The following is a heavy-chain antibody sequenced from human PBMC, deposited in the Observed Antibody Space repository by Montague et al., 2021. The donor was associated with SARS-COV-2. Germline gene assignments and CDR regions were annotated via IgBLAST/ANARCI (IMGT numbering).Heavy chain of an antibody. CDR1: GGSISSSSYY. Sequence: SETLSLTCTVSGGSISSSSYYWGWIRQPPGKGLEWIGSIYYSGSTYYNPSLKSRVTISVDTSKNQFSLKLSSVTAADTAVYYSARHTMTRITIFGVVYHDNWFDPWGQGTLVTVSS. CDR3: ARHTMTRITIFGVVYHDNWFDP. V-gene: IGHV4-39*01. CDR2: IYYSGST. D-gene: IGHD3-3*01. J-gene: IGHJ5*02.